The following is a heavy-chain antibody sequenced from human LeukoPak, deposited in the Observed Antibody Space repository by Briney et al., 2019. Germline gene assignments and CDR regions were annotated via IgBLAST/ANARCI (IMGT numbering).Heavy chain of an antibody. D-gene: IGHD3-3*01. CDR3: ARGYDPPPYYYYYGMDV. CDR1: GYTFTGYY. CDR2: INPNSGGT. Sequence: GASVKVSCKASGYTFTGYYMHWVRQAPGQGLEWMGWINPNSGGTNYAQKFQGRVTMTRDTSISTAYMELSRLRSDDTAVYYRARGYDPPPYYYYYGMDVWGQGTTVTVSS. J-gene: IGHJ6*02. V-gene: IGHV1-2*02.